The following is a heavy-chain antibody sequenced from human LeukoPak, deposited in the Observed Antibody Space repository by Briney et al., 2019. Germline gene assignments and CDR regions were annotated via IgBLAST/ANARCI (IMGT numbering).Heavy chain of an antibody. J-gene: IGHJ3*02. CDR1: GGSISSGDSY. CDR3: ARAAVSPQDTAMVPVYDAFDI. Sequence: PSQTLSLTCTVSGGSISSGDSYWSWIRQPPGKGLEWIGYIYYSGSTYYNPSLKSRVTISVDTSKNQFSLKLSSVTAADTAVYYCARAAVSPQDTAMVPVYDAFDIWGQGTMVTVSS. D-gene: IGHD5-18*01. V-gene: IGHV4-30-4*01. CDR2: IYYSGST.